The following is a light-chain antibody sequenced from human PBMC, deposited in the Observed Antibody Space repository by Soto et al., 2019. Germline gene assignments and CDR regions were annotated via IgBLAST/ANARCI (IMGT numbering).Light chain of an antibody. CDR1: SSNIGGNH. CDR2: RSD. CDR3: SARDDSLSGVV. Sequence: QAVVTQPPSTSGTPGQRVTISCSGSSSNIGGNHVYWYQQFPGMAPELLMYRSDQRPTGVPDRFSGSKSGTSASLAISGLRSDDEADYYCSARDDSLSGVVFGGGTKLTVL. J-gene: IGLJ2*01. V-gene: IGLV1-47*01.